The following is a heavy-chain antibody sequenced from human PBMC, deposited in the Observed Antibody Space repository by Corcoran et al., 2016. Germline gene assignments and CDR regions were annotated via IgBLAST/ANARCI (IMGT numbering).Heavy chain of an antibody. D-gene: IGHD6-6*01. CDR2: ISWDGGST. J-gene: IGHJ6*02. V-gene: IGHV3-43*01. Sequence: EVQLVESGGVVVQPGGSLRLSCAASGFTFDDYTMHWVRQAPGQGLEWVSLISWDGGSTYYADSVKGRFTISRDNSKNSLSLQMNSLRTEDTAWYYCAKEHSSSSGPYYYYGMDVWGQGTKVTVSS. CDR1: GFTFDDYT. CDR3: AKEHSSSSGPYYYYGMDV.